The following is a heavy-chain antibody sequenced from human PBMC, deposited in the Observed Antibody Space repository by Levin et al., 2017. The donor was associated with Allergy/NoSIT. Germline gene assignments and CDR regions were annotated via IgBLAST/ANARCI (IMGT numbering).Heavy chain of an antibody. CDR3: ASPLPYYYDSSGYEDAFDI. CDR1: GYSFTSYW. V-gene: IGHV5-51*01. Sequence: GESLKISCKGSGYSFTSYWIGWVRQMPGKGLEWMGIIYPGDSDTRYSPSFQGQVTISADKSISTAYLQWSSLKASDTAMYYCASPLPYYYDSSGYEDAFDIWGQGTMVTVSS. J-gene: IGHJ3*02. CDR2: IYPGDSDT. D-gene: IGHD3-22*01.